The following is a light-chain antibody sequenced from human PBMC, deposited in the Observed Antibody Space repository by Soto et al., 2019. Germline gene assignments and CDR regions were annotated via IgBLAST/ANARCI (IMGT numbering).Light chain of an antibody. CDR3: QQYNSYWT. V-gene: IGKV1-5*01. CDR2: EAS. J-gene: IGKJ1*01. Sequence: DIQMTQSPSTLSASVGDRVTITCRASQTISDFLAWYQHKPGEAPKLLIAEASRLESGVPSRFSGGGSGTEFTLTISRLQPDDVATYYCQQYNSYWTFGQGTKVDI. CDR1: QTISDF.